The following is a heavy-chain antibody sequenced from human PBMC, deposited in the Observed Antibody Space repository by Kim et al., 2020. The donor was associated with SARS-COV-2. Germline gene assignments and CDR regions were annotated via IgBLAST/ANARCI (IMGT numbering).Heavy chain of an antibody. CDR2: ISSTGTNI. V-gene: IGHV3-21*01. D-gene: IGHD1-7*01. Sequence: GGSLRLSCVASGFTFNTYSMNWVRQAPGKGLEWVSGISSTGTNIYYADSVKGRFTISRDNAKNSLYLQMNSLRAEDTAVYYCVRDLGITGSTEFDPWGQGTLVTVSS. CDR3: VRDLGITGSTEFDP. J-gene: IGHJ5*02. CDR1: GFTFNTYS.